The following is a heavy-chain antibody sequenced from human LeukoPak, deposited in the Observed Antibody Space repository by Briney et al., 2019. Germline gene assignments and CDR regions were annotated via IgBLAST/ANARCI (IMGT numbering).Heavy chain of an antibody. V-gene: IGHV1-18*01. CDR3: ARMEDRITIFGVVFRARYGMDV. J-gene: IGHJ6*02. CDR1: GYTFTSYG. D-gene: IGHD3-3*01. CDR2: ISAYNGNT. Sequence: GASVKVSCKASGYTFTSYGISWVRQAPGQGLEWMGWISAYNGNTNYAQKLQGRVTMTTDTSTSTAYMELRGLRSDDTAVYYCARMEDRITIFGVVFRARYGMDVWGQGTTVTVSS.